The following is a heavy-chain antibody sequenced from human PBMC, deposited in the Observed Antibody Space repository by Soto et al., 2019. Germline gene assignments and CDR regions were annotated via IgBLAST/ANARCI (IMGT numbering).Heavy chain of an antibody. D-gene: IGHD3-22*01. CDR2: INSDGSST. V-gene: IGHV3-74*01. CDR1: GFTFSSYW. Sequence: HPGGSLRLSCAASGFTFSSYWMHWVRQAPGKGLVWVSRINSDGSSTSYADSVKGRFIISRDNAKNTLYLQMNSLRAEDTAVYYCARPRYDSSGTPYDHWGQGTLVTVSS. J-gene: IGHJ4*02. CDR3: ARPRYDSSGTPYDH.